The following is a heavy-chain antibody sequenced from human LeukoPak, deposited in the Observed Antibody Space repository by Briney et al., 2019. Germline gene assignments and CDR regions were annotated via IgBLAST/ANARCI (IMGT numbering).Heavy chain of an antibody. J-gene: IGHJ3*02. CDR3: ARSFQYAFDI. CDR1: GFTFSDYY. CDR2: ISPSGGIT. Sequence: PGGSLRLSCAASGFTFSDYYMSWIRQAPGKGLEWVSGISPSGGITYYTDSVKGRFTISRDNAKNSLYLQMNSLRAEDTAVYYCARSFQYAFDIWGQGTMVTVSS. V-gene: IGHV3-11*01.